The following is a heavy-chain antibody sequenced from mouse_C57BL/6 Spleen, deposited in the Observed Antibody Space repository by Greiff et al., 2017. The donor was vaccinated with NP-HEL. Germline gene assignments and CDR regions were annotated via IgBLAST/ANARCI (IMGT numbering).Heavy chain of an antibody. CDR1: GYTFTDYY. J-gene: IGHJ4*01. V-gene: IGHV1-76*01. D-gene: IGHD2-3*01. Sequence: VQLQQSGAELVRPGASVKLSCKASGYTFTDYYINWVKQRPGQGLEWIARIYPGSGNTYYNEKFKGKATLTAEKSSSTAYMQLSSLTSEDSAVYFCARWLLGYAMDYWGQGTSVTVSS. CDR2: IYPGSGNT. CDR3: ARWLLGYAMDY.